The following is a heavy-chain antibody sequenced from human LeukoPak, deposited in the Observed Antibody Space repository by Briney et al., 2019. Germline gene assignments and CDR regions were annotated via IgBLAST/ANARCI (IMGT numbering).Heavy chain of an antibody. CDR1: GYTFTGYY. CDR3: AHDTRWGDRVIVGATGAHDAFDI. CDR2: INPNSGGT. J-gene: IGHJ3*02. D-gene: IGHD1-26*01. V-gene: IGHV1-2*02. Sequence: ASVKVSCKASGYTFTGYYMHWVRQAPGQGLEWMGWINPNSGGTNYAQKFQGRVTMTRDTSISTAYMELSRLRSDDTAVYYCAHDTRWGDRVIVGATGAHDAFDIWGQGTMVSVSS.